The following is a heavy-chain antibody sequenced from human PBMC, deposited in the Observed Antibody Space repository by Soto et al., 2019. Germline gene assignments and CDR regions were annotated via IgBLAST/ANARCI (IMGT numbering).Heavy chain of an antibody. CDR2: ISPGTGNT. J-gene: IGHJ1*01. D-gene: IGHD2-21*02. CDR3: AKCVTHCYLQH. V-gene: IGHV3-23*01. Sequence: EVQLWESGGGLVQPGGSLRLSCEASGFTFSSFAMTWVRQAPGKGLEWVSAISPGTGNTYYADSLKGRFTISRDNSKNTLYLQMNTVRAEDPAVYYCAKCVTHCYLQHWGQGTLVNVSS. CDR1: GFTFSSFA.